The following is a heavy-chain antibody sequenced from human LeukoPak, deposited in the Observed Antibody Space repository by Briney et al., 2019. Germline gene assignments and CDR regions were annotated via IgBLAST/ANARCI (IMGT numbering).Heavy chain of an antibody. D-gene: IGHD3-16*02. V-gene: IGHV1-18*01. CDR3: ARDLRLGELSRHDY. Sequence: ASVKVSCKASGYTFTSYGISWVRQAPGQGLEWMGWISAYNGNTNYPQKLQGRVTMTTDTSTSTAYMELRSLRSDDTAVYYCARDLRLGELSRHDYWGQGTLVTVSS. J-gene: IGHJ4*02. CDR1: GYTFTSYG. CDR2: ISAYNGNT.